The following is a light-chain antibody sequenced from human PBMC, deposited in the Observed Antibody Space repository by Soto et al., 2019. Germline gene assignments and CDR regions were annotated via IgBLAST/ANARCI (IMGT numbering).Light chain of an antibody. V-gene: IGLV2-14*03. Sequence: QSVLTQPASVSGSPGQSITISCTGTSSDVGGSDYVAWYQQHPGKAPKFMVYDVRFRPSGVSDRFSGSKSADVASLTISGLQPEDEADYYCYSYASGSTYVFGTGTKVTVL. CDR2: DVR. J-gene: IGLJ1*01. CDR3: YSYASGSTYV. CDR1: SSDVGGSDY.